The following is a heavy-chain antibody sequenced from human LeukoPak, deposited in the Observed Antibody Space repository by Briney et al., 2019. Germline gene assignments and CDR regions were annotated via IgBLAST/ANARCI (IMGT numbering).Heavy chain of an antibody. V-gene: IGHV1-8*01. CDR2: MNPNSGNT. Sequence: ASVKVSCKASGYTFTSCDITWVRQATGQGLEWMGWMNPNSGNTVYAQKFQGRVTMTRNTSISTAYMELSSLRSEDTAVYYCARGGEQQLDDAFDIWGQGTMVTVSS. CDR3: ARGGEQQLDDAFDI. CDR1: GYTFTSCD. J-gene: IGHJ3*02. D-gene: IGHD6-13*01.